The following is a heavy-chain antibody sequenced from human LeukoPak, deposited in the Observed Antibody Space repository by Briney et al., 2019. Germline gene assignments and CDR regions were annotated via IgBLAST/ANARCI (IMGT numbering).Heavy chain of an antibody. D-gene: IGHD4-23*01. V-gene: IGHV4-39*01. CDR1: GGSISSSSYS. Sequence: PSETLSLTCTVSGGSISSSSYSWGWIRQPPGKGLEWIGSIYYSGSTYYNPSLKSRVTISVDTSKNQFSLKLSSVTAADTAVYYCARRGYSVVRFDYWGQGTLVTVSS. J-gene: IGHJ4*02. CDR2: IYYSGST. CDR3: ARRGYSVVRFDY.